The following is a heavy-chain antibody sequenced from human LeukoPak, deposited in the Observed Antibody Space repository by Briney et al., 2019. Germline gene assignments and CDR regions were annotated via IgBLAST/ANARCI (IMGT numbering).Heavy chain of an antibody. Sequence: GGSLRLSCAASGFTFSSYAMSWVRQAPGKGLEWVSAISGSGGSTYYADSVKGRFTISRDNSKNTLYLQMNSLRAEDTAVYYCAKVPHLREWELLSYLFDDAFDIWGQGTMVTVSS. D-gene: IGHD1-26*01. V-gene: IGHV3-23*01. CDR2: ISGSGGST. J-gene: IGHJ3*02. CDR1: GFTFSSYA. CDR3: AKVPHLREWELLSYLFDDAFDI.